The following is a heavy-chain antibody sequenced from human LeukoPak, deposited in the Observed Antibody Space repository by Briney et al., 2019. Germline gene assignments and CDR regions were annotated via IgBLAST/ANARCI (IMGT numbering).Heavy chain of an antibody. D-gene: IGHD3-9*01. J-gene: IGHJ3*02. Sequence: SETLSLTCAVYGGSFSGYYWSWIRQPPGKGLEWIGEINHSGSTNYNPSLKSRVTISVDTSKNQFSLKLSSVTAADTAVYYCARYYDILTGHDAFDIWGQGTMVTVSS. CDR2: INHSGST. V-gene: IGHV4-34*01. CDR1: GGSFSGYY. CDR3: ARYYDILTGHDAFDI.